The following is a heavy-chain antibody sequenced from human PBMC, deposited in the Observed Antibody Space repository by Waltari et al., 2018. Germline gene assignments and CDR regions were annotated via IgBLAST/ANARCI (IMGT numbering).Heavy chain of an antibody. J-gene: IGHJ4*02. Sequence: EVQLVESGGGLVKPGGSLRLSCAASGFTFSSYSMNWVRQAPGKGLEWVSSISYSSSSMYYADSVKGRFTFSRDNARNARDLQMNRLRAGDTAVYYCARVGPLDSSGYSDEYWGQGTLVTVSS. CDR3: ARVGPLDSSGYSDEY. V-gene: IGHV3-21*01. CDR1: GFTFSSYS. CDR2: ISYSSSSM. D-gene: IGHD3-22*01.